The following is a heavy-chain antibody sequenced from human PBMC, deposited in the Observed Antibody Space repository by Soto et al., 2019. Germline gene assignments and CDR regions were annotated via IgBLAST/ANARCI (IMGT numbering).Heavy chain of an antibody. J-gene: IGHJ4*02. CDR3: AKESPKYSSSWTNFDY. CDR2: ISGSGGST. Sequence: GGSLRLSCAASGFTFSSYAMSWVRQAPGKGLEWVSAISGSGGSTYYADSVKGRFTISRDNSKNTLYLQMNSLRAEDTAVYYCAKESPKYSSSWTNFDYWGQGTQVTVSS. V-gene: IGHV3-23*01. CDR1: GFTFSSYA. D-gene: IGHD6-13*01.